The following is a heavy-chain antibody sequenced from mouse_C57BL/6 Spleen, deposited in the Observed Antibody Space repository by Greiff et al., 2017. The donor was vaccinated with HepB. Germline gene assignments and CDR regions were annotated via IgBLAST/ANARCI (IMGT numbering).Heavy chain of an antibody. J-gene: IGHJ3*01. D-gene: IGHD4-1*01. Sequence: EVQLVESGGGLVKPGGSLKLSCAASGFTFSDYGMHWVRQAPEKGLEWVAYISSGSSTIYYADTVKGRFTISRDNAKNTLFLQMTSLRSEDTAMYYCARPGGNPTGTWFAYWGQGTLVTVSA. CDR3: ARPGGNPTGTWFAY. V-gene: IGHV5-17*01. CDR2: ISSGSSTI. CDR1: GFTFSDYG.